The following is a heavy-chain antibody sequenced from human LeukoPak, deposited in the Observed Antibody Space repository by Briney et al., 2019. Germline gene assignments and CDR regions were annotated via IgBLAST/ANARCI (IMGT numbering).Heavy chain of an antibody. CDR3: VSDPFGRGVTGSLWL. CDR2: IRFDGNNE. J-gene: IGHJ4*02. Sequence: GGSLSRSCAASGFTFSNYGMHWDRQAPGKGLEWMTFIRFDGNNEFYADSVKDRLTISRDNSKNTLYLQMNSLRTEDTAVYYCVSDPFGRGVTGSLWLWGQGTLVTVSS. V-gene: IGHV3-30*02. D-gene: IGHD3-10*01. CDR1: GFTFSNYG.